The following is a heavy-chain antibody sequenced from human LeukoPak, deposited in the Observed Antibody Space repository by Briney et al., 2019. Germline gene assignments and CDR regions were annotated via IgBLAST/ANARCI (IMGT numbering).Heavy chain of an antibody. V-gene: IGHV1-2*04. Sequence: ASVKASCKASGYTFTGYYMHWVRQAPGQGLEWMGWINPNSGGTNYAQKFQGWVTMTRDTSISTAYMELSRLRSDDTAVYYCAIGLGPMGYCSSTSCSALDYWGQGTLVTVSS. CDR3: AIGLGPMGYCSSTSCSALDY. CDR2: INPNSGGT. CDR1: GYTFTGYY. D-gene: IGHD2-2*01. J-gene: IGHJ4*02.